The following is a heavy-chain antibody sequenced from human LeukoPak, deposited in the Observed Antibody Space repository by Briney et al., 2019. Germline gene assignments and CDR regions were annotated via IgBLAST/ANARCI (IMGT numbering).Heavy chain of an antibody. V-gene: IGHV3-23*01. CDR1: GFTFRSYA. J-gene: IGHJ5*02. Sequence: GGSLRLSCAASGFTFRSYAMGWVRQAPGKGLEWVAAISGSGGRTYYADSVKGRFTISRDNSKNTLYLQMNSLRAEDTAVYYCAKDYGSPTAWFDPWGQGTLVTVSS. D-gene: IGHD2-15*01. CDR3: AKDYGSPTAWFDP. CDR2: ISGSGGRT.